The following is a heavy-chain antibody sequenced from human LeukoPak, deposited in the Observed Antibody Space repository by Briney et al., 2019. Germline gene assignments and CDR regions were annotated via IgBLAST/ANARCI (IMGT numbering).Heavy chain of an antibody. CDR2: ISWNSGSI. Sequence: GRSLRLSCAASGFTFDDYAMHWVRQAPGKGLEWDSGISWNSGSIGYADSVKGRFTISRDNAKNSLYLQMNSLRAEDTALYYCAKDIGGSSSGYYFDYWGQGTLVTVSS. V-gene: IGHV3-9*01. D-gene: IGHD3-16*01. CDR1: GFTFDDYA. J-gene: IGHJ4*02. CDR3: AKDIGGSSSGYYFDY.